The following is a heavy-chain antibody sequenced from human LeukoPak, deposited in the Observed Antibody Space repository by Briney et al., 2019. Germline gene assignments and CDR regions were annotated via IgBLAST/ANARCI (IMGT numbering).Heavy chain of an antibody. D-gene: IGHD6-13*01. CDR1: GDSFSSSSYN. V-gene: IGHV4-39*07. CDR3: ARVSSSWLYYMDV. Sequence: SETLSLTCSVSGDSFSSSSYNWGWIRQPPGKGLEWIGSLYYSGTTYYNPSLRSRITISVDTSKNQFSLKLSSVTAADTAVYYCARVSSSWLYYMDVWGKGTTVTISS. J-gene: IGHJ6*03. CDR2: LYYSGTT.